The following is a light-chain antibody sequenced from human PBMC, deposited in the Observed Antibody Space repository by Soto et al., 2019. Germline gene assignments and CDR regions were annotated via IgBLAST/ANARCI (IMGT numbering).Light chain of an antibody. J-gene: IGKJ4*01. CDR1: QSVANNY. CDR3: EQYGSTPLT. V-gene: IGKV3-20*01. CDR2: DAS. Sequence: EIVLTQSPGTLSLSPGERATLSCRASQSVANNYLAWYQQKPGQAPRFLMYDASSRATCIPDRFSGSVSGTDFTLTISRLEPEDFAVYYCEQYGSTPLTFGGGTKVEIK.